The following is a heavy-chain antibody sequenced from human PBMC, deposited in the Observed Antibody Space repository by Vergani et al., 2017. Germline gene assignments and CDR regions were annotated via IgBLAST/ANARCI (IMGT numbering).Heavy chain of an antibody. CDR1: GGSFSGYY. D-gene: IGHD1-7*01. CDR3: ARAKDWNYDSYFDL. V-gene: IGHV4-34*01. J-gene: IGHJ2*01. Sequence: QVQLQQWGAGLLKPSETLSLICAVYGGSFSGYYWSWIRQPPGKGLEWIGEIKHSGSTNYNPSLKSRVTISVDTSKNQCSLKLSSVTAADTAVYYCARAKDWNYDSYFDLWGRGTLVTVSS. CDR2: IKHSGST.